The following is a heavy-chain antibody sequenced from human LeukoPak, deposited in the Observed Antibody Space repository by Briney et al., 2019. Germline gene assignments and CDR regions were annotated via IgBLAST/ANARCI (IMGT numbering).Heavy chain of an antibody. V-gene: IGHV5-51*01. CDR3: ARVDLYCSSTSCYSFDY. Sequence: GESLKISCKGFGYSFASYWIAWVRQMPGKGLEWMGIIYPGDSDTRYSPSFQGQVTISGDKSISTVYLQWSSLKASDTAMYYCARVDLYCSSTSCYSFDYWGQGTLVIVSS. J-gene: IGHJ4*02. D-gene: IGHD2-2*01. CDR2: IYPGDSDT. CDR1: GYSFASYW.